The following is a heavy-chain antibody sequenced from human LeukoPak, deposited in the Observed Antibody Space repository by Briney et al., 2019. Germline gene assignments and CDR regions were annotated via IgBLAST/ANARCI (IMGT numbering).Heavy chain of an antibody. CDR1: GGSFSGYY. Sequence: PSETLSLTSAVYGGSFSGYYWSWLRQPPGKGLEWIGEINHSGSTNYNPSLKSRVTISVDTSKNQFSLKLSSVTAADTAVYYCARGANLGIAAAGTGNWFDPWGQGTLVTVSS. CDR2: INHSGST. D-gene: IGHD6-13*01. J-gene: IGHJ5*02. CDR3: ARGANLGIAAAGTGNWFDP. V-gene: IGHV4-34*01.